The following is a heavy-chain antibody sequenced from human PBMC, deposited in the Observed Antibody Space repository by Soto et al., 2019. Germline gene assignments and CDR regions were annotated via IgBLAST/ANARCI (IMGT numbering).Heavy chain of an antibody. D-gene: IGHD6-13*01. CDR3: ARSPAAAGTFWFDP. Sequence: PSETLSLTCTVSGGSISSYYWSWIRQPPGKGLEWIGYIYYSGSTNYNPSLKSRVTISVDTSKNQFSLKLSSVTAADTAVYYCARSPAAAGTFWFDPWGQGTLVTVSS. V-gene: IGHV4-59*01. J-gene: IGHJ5*02. CDR2: IYYSGST. CDR1: GGSISSYY.